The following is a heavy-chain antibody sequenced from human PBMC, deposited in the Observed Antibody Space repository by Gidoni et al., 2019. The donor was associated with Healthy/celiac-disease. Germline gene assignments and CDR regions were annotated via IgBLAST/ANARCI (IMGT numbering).Heavy chain of an antibody. CDR1: GFAFSHYY. Sequence: QVQLVESGGGLVKPGGSLRLSCAASGFAFSHYYMSWNRQAPGKGLEWVSYISRSRSYTNYADSVKGRFTISRDNAKNSLYLQMNSLRAEDTAVYYGARDLSSSSSWPDAFDIWGQGTMVTVSS. J-gene: IGHJ3*02. D-gene: IGHD6-13*01. CDR3: ARDLSSSSSWPDAFDI. V-gene: IGHV3-11*06. CDR2: ISRSRSYT.